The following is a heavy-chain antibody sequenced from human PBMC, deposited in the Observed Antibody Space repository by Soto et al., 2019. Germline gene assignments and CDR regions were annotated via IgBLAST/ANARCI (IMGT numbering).Heavy chain of an antibody. Sequence: SETLSLTCLVSGYSVSSDSYWAWIRQSPGKGLEWIVSMYHGGTTFYNPSPKSRVTMSLDTSKNQFSLKLSSVTDADTAIYYCARVHVMVVAGSTFDYWGQGIPVTVSS. D-gene: IGHD2-15*01. J-gene: IGHJ4*02. CDR2: MYHGGTT. V-gene: IGHV4-38-2*01. CDR1: GYSVSSDSY. CDR3: ARVHVMVVAGSTFDY.